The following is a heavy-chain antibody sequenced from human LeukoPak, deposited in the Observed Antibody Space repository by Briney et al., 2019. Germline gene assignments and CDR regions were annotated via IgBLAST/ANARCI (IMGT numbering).Heavy chain of an antibody. J-gene: IGHJ4*02. CDR2: ISGSGGGT. CDR3: ARRGATGTYYFDY. V-gene: IGHV3-23*01. Sequence: GGSLRLSCAASRFTFSSYVMSWVRQAPGEGLEWVSAISGSGGGTYYADSVKGRFTISRDNSKNTLYLQTNSLRAEDTAVYYCARRGATGTYYFDYWGQGTLVTVSS. CDR1: RFTFSSYV. D-gene: IGHD3-9*01.